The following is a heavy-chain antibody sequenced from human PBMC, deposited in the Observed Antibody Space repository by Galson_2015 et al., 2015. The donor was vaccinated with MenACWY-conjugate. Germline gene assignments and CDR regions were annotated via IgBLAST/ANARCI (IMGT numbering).Heavy chain of an antibody. CDR3: AKDPTFTD. CDR2: ISDSGGGA. CDR1: GFMFSSYA. Sequence: SLRLSCAASGFMFSSYAMSWVRQAPGQGLEWVSTISDSGGGAHYADAVKGRFTISRDNSKNTLFLQMNSLRAEDTAVYYCAKDPTFTDWGQGTLVTVSS. D-gene: IGHD2/OR15-2a*01. V-gene: IGHV3-23*01. J-gene: IGHJ4*02.